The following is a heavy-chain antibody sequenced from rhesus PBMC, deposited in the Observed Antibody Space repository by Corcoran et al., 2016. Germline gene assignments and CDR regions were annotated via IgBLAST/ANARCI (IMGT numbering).Heavy chain of an antibody. CDR2: INYTCKTV. V-gene: IGHV3-183*02. D-gene: IGHD5-12*01. CDR1: GFPLGVRA. CDR3: TSTATVLFDY. Sequence: EVQLVESGGGLGQPGGSLRLCCAASGFPLGVRARPGVRRAPGKGLEWVSSINYTCKTVYYADSVKGRFTVSRDNAKNSLSLQMSSLRAEDTAVYYCTSTATVLFDYWGQGVLVTVSS. J-gene: IGHJ4*01.